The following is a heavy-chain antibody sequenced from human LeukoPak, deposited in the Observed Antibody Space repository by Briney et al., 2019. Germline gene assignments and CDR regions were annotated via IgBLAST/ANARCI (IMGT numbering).Heavy chain of an antibody. CDR1: GLTFNNHA. CDR3: AKAPFITMVRGVISSYFDY. V-gene: IGHV3-23*01. J-gene: IGHJ4*02. CDR2: ISGSGGTT. D-gene: IGHD3-10*01. Sequence: PGGSLRLSCAASGLTFNNHAMSWVRQPPGKGLEWVSSISGSGGTTYYADSVKGRFTSSRDNSKNTLYLQMNSLRAEDSAVYYCAKAPFITMVRGVISSYFDYWGQGTLVTVSS.